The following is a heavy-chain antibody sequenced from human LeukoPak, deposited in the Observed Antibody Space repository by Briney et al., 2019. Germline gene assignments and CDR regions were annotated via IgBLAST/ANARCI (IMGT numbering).Heavy chain of an antibody. J-gene: IGHJ4*02. CDR1: GGSIDSSSHY. CDR3: ARQCSGRVCFGY. Sequence: PSETLSLTCTVSGGSIDSSSHYWGWIRQPPGKGLEWLGIIYYSGTTYYNPSLKSRLTISVDTSKNQFSLNLSSVTAADTAVYYCARQCSGRVCFGYWGQGTLVTVSS. V-gene: IGHV4-39*01. D-gene: IGHD6-19*01. CDR2: IYYSGTT.